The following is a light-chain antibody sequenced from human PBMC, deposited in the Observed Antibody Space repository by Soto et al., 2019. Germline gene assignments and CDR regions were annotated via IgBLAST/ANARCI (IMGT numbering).Light chain of an antibody. V-gene: IGKV1-5*01. CDR3: QHMGT. CDR1: QSISSW. CDR2: DAS. Sequence: DIQMTQSPSTLSASVGDRVTITCRASQSISSWLAWYQQKPGKAPKLLIYDASSLESGVPSRFSGSGSGTELTLTISSLQPDDFATYYCQHMGTFGQGTKVEIK. J-gene: IGKJ1*01.